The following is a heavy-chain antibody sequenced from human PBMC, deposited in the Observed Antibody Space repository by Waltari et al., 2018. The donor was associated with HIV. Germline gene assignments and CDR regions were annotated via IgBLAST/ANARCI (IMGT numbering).Heavy chain of an antibody. J-gene: IGHJ4*02. V-gene: IGHV3-74*01. Sequence: EVQLVESGGGLIQPGGSLRLSCATSGFTFSNYWMHWVRQVPGKGLVWVSRINSDGSSTNYGDFVKGRFIISRDNAKNTLYLQMNSLRAEDTAVYYCARASLRFSEWPDYWGQGTLVTVSS. CDR2: INSDGSST. D-gene: IGHD3-3*01. CDR3: ARASLRFSEWPDY. CDR1: GFTFSNYW.